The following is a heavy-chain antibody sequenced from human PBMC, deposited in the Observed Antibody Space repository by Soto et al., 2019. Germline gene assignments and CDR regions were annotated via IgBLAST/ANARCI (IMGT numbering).Heavy chain of an antibody. CDR1: GFTFSSYA. CDR3: AKSLSMATSFDY. D-gene: IGHD2-8*01. CDR2: ISVTGDT. J-gene: IGHJ4*02. Sequence: EGQLLESGGGLVQPGGSLRLSCAASGFTFSSYAMNWVRQVPGKGPEWVSHISVTGDTYYADSVKGRFTISRDNSKNTLFLQMSSLRAEGTAVYYCAKSLSMATSFDYWGQGTPVTVSS. V-gene: IGHV3-23*01.